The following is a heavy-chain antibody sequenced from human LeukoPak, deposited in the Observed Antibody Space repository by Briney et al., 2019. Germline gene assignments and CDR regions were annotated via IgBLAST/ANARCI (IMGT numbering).Heavy chain of an antibody. V-gene: IGHV3-13*01. J-gene: IGHJ3*02. CDR2: IGTAGDT. CDR3: AKDQLTGGYNYGYGTFDI. Sequence: GGSLRLSCAASGFTFSSYDMHWVRQATGKGLEWVSAIGTAGDTYYPGSVKGRFTISRENAKNSLYLQMNSLRAEDTAVYCCAKDQLTGGYNYGYGTFDILGQGTMVTVSS. D-gene: IGHD5-18*01. CDR1: GFTFSSYD.